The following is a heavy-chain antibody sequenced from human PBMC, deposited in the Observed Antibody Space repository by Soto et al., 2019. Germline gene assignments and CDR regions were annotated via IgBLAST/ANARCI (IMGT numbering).Heavy chain of an antibody. D-gene: IGHD6-19*01. CDR1: GYTFTSYD. CDR2: MNPNSGNT. J-gene: IGHJ6*02. CDR3: ARRGESWLVRGNYYYYYYGMDV. Sequence: ASVKVSFKASGYTFTSYDINWVRQATGQGLEWMGWMNPNSGNTGYAQKFQGRVTMTRNTSISTAYMELSSLRSEDTAVYYCARRGESWLVRGNYYYYYYGMDVWGQGTTVTVSS. V-gene: IGHV1-8*01.